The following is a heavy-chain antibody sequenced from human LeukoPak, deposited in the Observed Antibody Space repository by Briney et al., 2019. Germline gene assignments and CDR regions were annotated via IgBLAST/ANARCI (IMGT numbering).Heavy chain of an antibody. Sequence: KPGGSLRLSCAASGFTFTNAWMHWVRQAPGKGLEWVGRIKTKSEGGTIDYAAPVRGRFTISRDDSENTLYPQMNSLKTEDTALYYCSTDQGGDILTGCWGQGTLVTVSS. J-gene: IGHJ4*02. CDR1: GFTFTNAW. CDR2: IKTKSEGGTI. D-gene: IGHD3-9*01. CDR3: STDQGGDILTGC. V-gene: IGHV3-15*07.